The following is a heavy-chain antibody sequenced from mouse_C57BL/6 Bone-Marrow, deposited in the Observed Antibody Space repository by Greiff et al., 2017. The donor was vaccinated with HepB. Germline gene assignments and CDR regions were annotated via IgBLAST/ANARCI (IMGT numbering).Heavy chain of an antibody. CDR3: ARYYYGSSYYYAMDY. D-gene: IGHD1-1*01. Sequence: QVHVKQSGAELVRPGTSVKVSCKASGYAFTNYLIEWVKQRPGQGLEWIGVINPGSGGTNYNEKFKGKATLTADKSSSTAYMQLSSLTSEDSAVYFCARYYYGSSYYYAMDYWGQGTSVTVSS. V-gene: IGHV1-54*01. CDR1: GYAFTNYL. CDR2: INPGSGGT. J-gene: IGHJ4*01.